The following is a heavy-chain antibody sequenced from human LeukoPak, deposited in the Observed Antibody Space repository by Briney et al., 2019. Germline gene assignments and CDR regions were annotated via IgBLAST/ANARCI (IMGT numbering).Heavy chain of an antibody. V-gene: IGHV4-34*01. J-gene: IGHJ4*02. D-gene: IGHD6-13*01. CDR1: GGSFSGYY. Sequence: PSETLSLTCAVYGGSFSGYYWSWIRQPPGKGREGIGDINHSGTTNYNPSIKSRVTISVDTSKNQSSLTLSSVTDADTAVYYCARGRRGSSSWYNYWGQGTLVTVSS. CDR2: INHSGTT. CDR3: ARGRRGSSSWYNY.